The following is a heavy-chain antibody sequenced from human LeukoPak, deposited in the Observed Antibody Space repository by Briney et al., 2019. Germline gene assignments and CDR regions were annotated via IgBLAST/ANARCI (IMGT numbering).Heavy chain of an antibody. CDR1: GYTFTSYG. V-gene: IGHV1-8*03. D-gene: IGHD6-13*01. CDR2: MNPNSGNT. J-gene: IGHJ4*02. Sequence: ASVKVSCKASGYTFTSYGINWVRQATGQGLEWMGWMNPNSGNTGYAQKFQGRVTITRNTSISTAYMELSSLRSEDTAVYYCAREISSSWEYYFDYWGQGTLVTVSS. CDR3: AREISSSWEYYFDY.